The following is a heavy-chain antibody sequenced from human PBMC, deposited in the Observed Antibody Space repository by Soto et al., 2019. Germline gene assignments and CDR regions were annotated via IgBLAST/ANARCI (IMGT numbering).Heavy chain of an antibody. J-gene: IGHJ5*02. V-gene: IGHV3-30*18. CDR2: ISPDGNNK. Sequence: QVQLVESGGGVVQPGRSLRLSCEASGFTFSIYGMHWLRQAPGKGLEWVAAISPDGNNKFYSDSVKGRFTVSRDNSKNTLYLQVNSLRAEDTAVYYCAKGDKGFPFDPWGQGTLVTVSS. D-gene: IGHD3-9*01. CDR1: GFTFSIYG. CDR3: AKGDKGFPFDP.